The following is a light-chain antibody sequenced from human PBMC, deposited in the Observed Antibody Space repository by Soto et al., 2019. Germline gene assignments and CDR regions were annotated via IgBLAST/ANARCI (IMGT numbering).Light chain of an antibody. CDR2: GNS. Sequence: VLTQPPSVSGAPGQRVTISCTGSSSNIGAGYDVHWYQQLPGTAPKLLIYGNSNRPSGVPDRFSGSKSGTSASLAITGLQAEDEADYYCQSYDSSLSGHVVFGGGTKLTVL. CDR3: QSYDSSLSGHVV. V-gene: IGLV1-40*01. J-gene: IGLJ2*01. CDR1: SSNIGAGYD.